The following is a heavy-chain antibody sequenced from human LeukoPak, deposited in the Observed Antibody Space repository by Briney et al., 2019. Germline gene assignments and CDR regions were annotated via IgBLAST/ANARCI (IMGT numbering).Heavy chain of an antibody. Sequence: GGSLRLSCEASGFTFSSHAMSWVRQAPGKGLEWVSGISGTGGSTPYADSLKGRFTISRDNSKNTLYLQMNSLRAEDTAVYYCAQGRVQAPYFFDYWGQGTLVTVSS. V-gene: IGHV3-23*01. CDR1: GFTFSSHA. CDR3: AQGRVQAPYFFDY. CDR2: ISGTGGST. D-gene: IGHD3-10*01. J-gene: IGHJ4*02.